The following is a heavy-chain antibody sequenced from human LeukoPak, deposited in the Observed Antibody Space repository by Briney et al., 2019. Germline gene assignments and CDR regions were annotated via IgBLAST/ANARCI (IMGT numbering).Heavy chain of an antibody. CDR1: GNSISSYY. V-gene: IGHV4-4*07. CDR3: ARVVQWLHGMDV. D-gene: IGHD6-19*01. Sequence: PSETLSLTCTVSGNSISSYYWSWIRQPAGRGLEWIGRIYTSGSTNYNPSLKSRVTMSVDTSKNQFSLNLSSVTAADTAFYYCARVVQWLHGMDVWGQGTTVTVSS. J-gene: IGHJ6*02. CDR2: IYTSGST.